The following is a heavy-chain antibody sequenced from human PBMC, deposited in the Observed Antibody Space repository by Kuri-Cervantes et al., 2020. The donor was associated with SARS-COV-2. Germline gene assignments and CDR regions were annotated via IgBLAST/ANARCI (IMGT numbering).Heavy chain of an antibody. CDR3: ARETELHWFDP. D-gene: IGHD1-26*01. V-gene: IGHV1-2*02. Sequence: ASVKVSCKVSGYTLTELSMHWVRQAPGKGLEWMGWINPNSGGTNYAQKFQGRVTMTRDTSISTAYMELSRLRSDDTAVYYCARETELHWFDPWGQGTLVTVSS. CDR1: GYTLTELS. J-gene: IGHJ5*02. CDR2: INPNSGGT.